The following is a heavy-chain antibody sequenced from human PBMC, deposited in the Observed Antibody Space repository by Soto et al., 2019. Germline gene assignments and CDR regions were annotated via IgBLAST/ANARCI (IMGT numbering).Heavy chain of an antibody. J-gene: IGHJ5*02. V-gene: IGHV4-61*05. D-gene: IGHD3-22*01. CDR1: GGSISSSSYY. CDR3: ARFSPPRKSYDSNPGWFDP. Sequence: PSETLSLTCTVSGGSISSSSYYWGWIRQPPGKGLEWIGYVSSTGGTNYNPSLKSRVILSLDTSTSEVSLSLTSVTAADAAVYFCARFSPPRKSYDSNPGWFDPWGQGIMVTVSS. CDR2: VSSTGGT.